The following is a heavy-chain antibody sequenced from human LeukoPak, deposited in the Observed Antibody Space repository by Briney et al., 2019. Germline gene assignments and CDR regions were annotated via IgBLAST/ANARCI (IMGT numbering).Heavy chain of an antibody. CDR3: ARVVTTGFYYFDY. CDR2: INSDGSST. D-gene: IGHD4-17*01. CDR1: GFTVSSYW. Sequence: GGSLRLSCAASGFTVSSYWMHWVRQAPGKGLVWVSRINSDGSSTSYADSVKGRFTISRDNAKNTLYLQMNSLRAEDTAVYYCARVVTTGFYYFDYWGQGTLVTVSS. J-gene: IGHJ4*02. V-gene: IGHV3-74*01.